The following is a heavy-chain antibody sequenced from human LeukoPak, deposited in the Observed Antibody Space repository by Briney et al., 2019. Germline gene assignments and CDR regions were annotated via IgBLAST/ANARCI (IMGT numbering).Heavy chain of an antibody. CDR3: ARDRNYGLDV. J-gene: IGHJ6*02. Sequence: SETLSLTCTVSGGSISSYYWSWIRQPPGKGLEWIGYIFYCGSTNYNPSLESRVTISVDTSKNQFSPKLSSVTAADTAVYYCARDRNYGLDVWGQGTTVTVSS. V-gene: IGHV4-59*12. CDR1: GGSISSYY. CDR2: IFYCGST.